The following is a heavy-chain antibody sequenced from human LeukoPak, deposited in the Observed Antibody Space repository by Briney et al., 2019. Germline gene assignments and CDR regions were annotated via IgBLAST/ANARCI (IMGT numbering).Heavy chain of an antibody. J-gene: IGHJ4*02. CDR3: AKSTAWTVTTHFDY. CDR1: GYTFSSYA. Sequence: PGGSLRLSCAASGYTFSSYAMSWVRQAPGKGLEWVSAISGSGGSTYYADSVKGRFTISRDNSKNTLYLQMNSLRAEDTAVYYCAKSTAWTVTTHFDYWGQGTLVTVSS. CDR2: ISGSGGST. D-gene: IGHD4-17*01. V-gene: IGHV3-23*01.